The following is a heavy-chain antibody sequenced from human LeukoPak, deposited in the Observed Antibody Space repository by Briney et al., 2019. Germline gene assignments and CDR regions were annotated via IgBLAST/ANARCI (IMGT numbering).Heavy chain of an antibody. CDR2: IYYSGST. CDR1: GGSISSYY. J-gene: IGHJ6*02. V-gene: IGHV4-59*08. D-gene: IGHD6-13*01. CDR3: ARRVAVAPYYGMDV. Sequence: SETPSLTCTVSGGSISSYYWTWIRQPPGKGLEWVGYIYYSGSTKYNPSFKSRVTISADTSKNQFSLKLSSVTAADTAVYYCARRVAVAPYYGMDVWGQGTTVTVSS.